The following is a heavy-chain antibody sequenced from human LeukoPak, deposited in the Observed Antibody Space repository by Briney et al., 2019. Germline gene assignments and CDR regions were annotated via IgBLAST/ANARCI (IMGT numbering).Heavy chain of an antibody. D-gene: IGHD4-17*01. J-gene: IGHJ4*02. Sequence: PGGSLRLSCAASGLTVTNNHMTWVRQAPGKGLEWASVIQSRGSTYYRDSVKGRFTISRDNSNNTLYLQMTSLRADDTAMYYCARRAVTNQFDSWGQGTLVTVSS. CDR1: GLTVTNNH. CDR2: IQSRGST. CDR3: ARRAVTNQFDS. V-gene: IGHV3-66*02.